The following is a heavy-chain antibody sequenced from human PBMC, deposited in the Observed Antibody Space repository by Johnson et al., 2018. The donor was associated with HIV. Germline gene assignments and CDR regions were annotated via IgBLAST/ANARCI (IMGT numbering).Heavy chain of an antibody. CDR1: GFTFSNAW. D-gene: IGHD3-16*02. CDR2: IKSTTDGGTT. J-gene: IGHJ3*02. CDR3: STDPHYDYVRDSYRHDTFDI. Sequence: RLVESGGGLVKPGGSLRLSCAASGFTFSNAWMSWVRQAPGKGLEWVGRIKSTTDGGTTDYATPVKGRFTISIDDSKNTLYLQMHSLKTEATSVYYCSTDPHYDYVRDSYRHDTFDIWGQGTMVTVS. V-gene: IGHV3-15*01.